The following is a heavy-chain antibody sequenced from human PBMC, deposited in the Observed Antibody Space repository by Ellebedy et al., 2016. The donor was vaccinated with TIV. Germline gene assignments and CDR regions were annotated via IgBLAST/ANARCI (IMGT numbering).Heavy chain of an antibody. CDR3: ARAAVATAAARYWYFDL. CDR2: INTDGSNT. J-gene: IGHJ2*01. CDR1: GFTFANFG. D-gene: IGHD6-13*01. Sequence: GESLKISCTASGFTFANFGMHWVRQAPGKGLVWVSQINTDGSNTNYADSVKGRFTISRDNAKNTLYLQMNSLRGEDTAVYYCARAAVATAAARYWYFDLWGRGTLVTVSS. V-gene: IGHV3-74*01.